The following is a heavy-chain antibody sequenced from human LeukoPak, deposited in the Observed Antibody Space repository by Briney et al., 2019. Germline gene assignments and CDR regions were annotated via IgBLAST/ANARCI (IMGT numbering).Heavy chain of an antibody. D-gene: IGHD2-15*01. CDR2: INPNSGGT. CDR1: GYTFTGYY. Sequence: ASVKVSCKASGYTFTGYYMHWVRQAPGQGLEWMGRINPNSGGTNYAQKFQGRVTMTRDTYISTAYMELSRLRSDDTAVYYCARDHCSGGSCYSDFDYWGQGTLVTVSS. J-gene: IGHJ4*02. V-gene: IGHV1-2*06. CDR3: ARDHCSGGSCYSDFDY.